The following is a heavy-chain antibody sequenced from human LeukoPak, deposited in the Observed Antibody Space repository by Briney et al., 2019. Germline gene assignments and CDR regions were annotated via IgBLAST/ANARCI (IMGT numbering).Heavy chain of an antibody. CDR3: ARARGGLLVQGFDH. V-gene: IGHV4-59*01. CDR1: RGSHSNYY. CDR2: IYYTGSN. D-gene: IGHD3-10*01. J-gene: IGHJ4*02. Sequence: TETLSLTRLGSRGSHSNYYWSWIRQPPAKGLEWIGYIYYTGSNKYNPSLTSRVTISVDTSKSQFSLKLSSVTAADTAMYCCARARGGLLVQGFDHWGQGSLVTVSS.